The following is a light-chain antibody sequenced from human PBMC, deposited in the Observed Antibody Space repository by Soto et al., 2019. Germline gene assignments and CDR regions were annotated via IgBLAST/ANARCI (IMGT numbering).Light chain of an antibody. CDR1: RSNIGPNA. CDR3: AASADSLNVLYV. CDR2: NNN. J-gene: IGLJ1*01. V-gene: IGLV1-44*01. Sequence: QSVLTQPPSASATPGQRVTISCSGSRSNIGPNAVNWYQQLPGTAPRLLIYNNNQRPSGVPDRFSGSKSGTSASLAISGLQSDDDPSYFCAASADSLNVLYVFGTGTKVTVL.